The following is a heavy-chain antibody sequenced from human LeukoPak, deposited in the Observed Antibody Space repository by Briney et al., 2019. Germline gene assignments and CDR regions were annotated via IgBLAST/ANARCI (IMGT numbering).Heavy chain of an antibody. Sequence: GASVKVSCKASGGTFSRNAINWVRQAPGQGLEWMGGIIPMFDTPNYAQKFQGRVTITADESTTTAYMELSRLTSNDTAVYYCARRDTRGWNNWFDPWGQGTLVTVSS. CDR2: IIPMFDTP. CDR1: GGTFSRNA. V-gene: IGHV1-69*13. D-gene: IGHD6-19*01. J-gene: IGHJ5*02. CDR3: ARRDTRGWNNWFDP.